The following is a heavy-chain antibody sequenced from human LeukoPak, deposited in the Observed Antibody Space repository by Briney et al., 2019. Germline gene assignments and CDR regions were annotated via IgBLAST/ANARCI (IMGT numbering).Heavy chain of an antibody. CDR1: GFTFTTYA. J-gene: IGHJ4*02. CDR2: ISGGGDNT. Sequence: GGSLRLSCAASGFTFTTYAMSWVRQAPGKGLEWVSAISGGGDNTYYADSAKGRFTISRDTSQKTLYLQMNSLRAEDTAVYYCAKLSGWTGWFFDYWGQGTVVTVSS. V-gene: IGHV3-23*01. D-gene: IGHD6-19*01. CDR3: AKLSGWTGWFFDY.